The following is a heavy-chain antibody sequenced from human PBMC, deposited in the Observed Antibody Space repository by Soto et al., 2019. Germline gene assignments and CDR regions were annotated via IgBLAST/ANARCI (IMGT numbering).Heavy chain of an antibody. D-gene: IGHD3-3*01. CDR2: ISWNSGSI. J-gene: IGHJ4*02. V-gene: IGHV3-9*01. CDR3: AKDIGGTIFGVVFDY. Sequence: EVQVVETGGGLVQPGRSLRLSCAASGFTFDDYAMHWVRQAPGKGLEWVSGISWNSGSIGYADSVKGRFTISRDNAKNSLYLQMNSLRAEDTALYYCAKDIGGTIFGVVFDYWGQGTLVTVSS. CDR1: GFTFDDYA.